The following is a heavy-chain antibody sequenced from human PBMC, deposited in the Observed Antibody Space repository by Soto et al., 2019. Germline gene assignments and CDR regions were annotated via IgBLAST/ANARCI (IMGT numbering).Heavy chain of an antibody. CDR3: ARALGVSSGWLDGAYYGMDV. CDR2: ISYDGSNK. Sequence: GGSLRLSCAASGFTFSSYAMHWVRQAPGKGLEWVAVISYDGSNKYYADSVKGRFTISRDNSKNTLYLQMNSLRAEDTAVYYCARALGVSSGWLDGAYYGMDVWGQGTTVTVSS. D-gene: IGHD6-19*01. CDR1: GFTFSSYA. J-gene: IGHJ6*02. V-gene: IGHV3-30-3*01.